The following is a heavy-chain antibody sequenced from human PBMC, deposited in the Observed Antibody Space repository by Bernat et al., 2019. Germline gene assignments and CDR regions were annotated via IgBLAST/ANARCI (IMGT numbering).Heavy chain of an antibody. CDR2: IKQDGSEK. CDR3: ATRPRQPES. J-gene: IGHJ4*02. Sequence: EVQLVESGGDLVQPGGSLRLSCTASGFTFSTYWMTWVRQAPGKGLEWVASIKQDGSEKYYMDSVKGRFTISRDNTKNSLYLEMNSLRGEDTAVYYCATRPRQPESWGQGTLVTVSS. D-gene: IGHD6-13*01. CDR1: GFTFSTYW. V-gene: IGHV3-7*01.